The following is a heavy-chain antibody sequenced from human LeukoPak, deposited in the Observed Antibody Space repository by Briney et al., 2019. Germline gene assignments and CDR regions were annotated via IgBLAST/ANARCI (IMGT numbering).Heavy chain of an antibody. CDR1: GFTFSSYA. V-gene: IGHV3-23*01. J-gene: IGHJ4*02. D-gene: IGHD3-3*01. Sequence: GGSLRLSCAASGFTFSSYAKSWVRQAPGKGLEWVSAISGSGGSTYYADSVKGRFTISRDNSKNTLYLQMNSLRAEDTAVYYCAKDSDFWSGYSDYWGQGTLVTVSS. CDR2: ISGSGGST. CDR3: AKDSDFWSGYSDY.